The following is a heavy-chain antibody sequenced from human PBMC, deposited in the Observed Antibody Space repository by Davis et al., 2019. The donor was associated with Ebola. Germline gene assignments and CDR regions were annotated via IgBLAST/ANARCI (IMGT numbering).Heavy chain of an antibody. CDR2: IYHSGST. V-gene: IGHV4-30-2*02. D-gene: IGHD2-21*02. J-gene: IGHJ4*02. Sequence: PSETLSLTCAVSGGSISSGGYSWSWIRQPPGKGLEWIGYIYHSGSTYYNPSLKSRVTISVDRSKNQFSLKLSSVTAADTAVYYCASQRGYSGYDGWMGYCGGDCYDFDYWGQGTLVTVSS. CDR3: ASQRGYSGYDGWMGYCGGDCYDFDY. CDR1: GGSISSGGYS.